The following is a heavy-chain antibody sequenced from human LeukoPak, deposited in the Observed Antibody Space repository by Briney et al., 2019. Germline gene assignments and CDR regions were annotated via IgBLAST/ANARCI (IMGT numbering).Heavy chain of an antibody. Sequence: ASVKVSCKASGYTFTGYYMHWVRQAPGQGLEWMGWINPNSGGTNYAQKFQGRVTMTRDTSISTAYMELSRLRSDDTAVYYCARVFLSPGMADSYYYYYGMDVWGQGTTVTVSS. V-gene: IGHV1-2*02. J-gene: IGHJ6*02. CDR2: INPNSGGT. CDR3: ARVFLSPGMADSYYYYYGMDV. D-gene: IGHD6-13*01. CDR1: GYTFTGYY.